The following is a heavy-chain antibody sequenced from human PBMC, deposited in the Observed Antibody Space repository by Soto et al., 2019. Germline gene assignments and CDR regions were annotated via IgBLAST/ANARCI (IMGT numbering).Heavy chain of an antibody. V-gene: IGHV3-7*03. Sequence: EVQLVESGGGLFQPGGSLRLSCAASGFTFSSYWMSCVLQAPGKGLEWVANIKQDGSEKYYVGSVTGRFTISRDNAKNSLYLQMNSLRAEDTAVYYCARDLAYYEDAFDIWGQGTMVTVSS. CDR1: GFTFSSYW. D-gene: IGHD3-22*01. J-gene: IGHJ3*02. CDR3: ARDLAYYEDAFDI. CDR2: IKQDGSEK.